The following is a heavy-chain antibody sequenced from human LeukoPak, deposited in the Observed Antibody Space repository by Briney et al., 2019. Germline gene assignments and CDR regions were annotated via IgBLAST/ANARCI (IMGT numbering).Heavy chain of an antibody. CDR3: AREGRTGYSSSWYRNWFDP. V-gene: IGHV1-69*13. J-gene: IGHJ5*02. Sequence: ASVKVSCKASGGTFSSYAISWVRQAPGQGLEWMGGIVPIFGTANYAQKFQGRVTITADESTSTAYMELSSLRSEDTAVYYCAREGRTGYSSSWYRNWFDPWGQGTLVTVSS. CDR2: IVPIFGTA. D-gene: IGHD6-13*01. CDR1: GGTFSSYA.